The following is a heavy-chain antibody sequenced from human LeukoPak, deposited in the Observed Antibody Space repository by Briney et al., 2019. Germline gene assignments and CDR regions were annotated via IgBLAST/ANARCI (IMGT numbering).Heavy chain of an antibody. V-gene: IGHV3-23*01. CDR2: IIASGATT. CDR3: ARDQAPTTVTPNDAFDI. CDR1: GFTFSSYG. J-gene: IGHJ3*02. Sequence: GGSLRLSCAASGFTFSSYGMSWVRQSPGKGLEWVSAIIASGATTHHADSVKGRFTISRDNSKNTLYLQMNSLRDEDTAVYYCARDQAPTTVTPNDAFDIWGQGTMVTVSS. D-gene: IGHD4-17*01.